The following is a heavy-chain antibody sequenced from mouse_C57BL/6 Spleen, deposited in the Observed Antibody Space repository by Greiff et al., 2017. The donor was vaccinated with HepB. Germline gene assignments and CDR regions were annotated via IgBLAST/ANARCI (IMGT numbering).Heavy chain of an antibody. Sequence: GGSMKLSCVASGFTFSNYWMNWVRQSPEKGLEWVAQIRLKSDNYATHYAESVKGRFTISRDDSKSSVYLQMNNLRAEDTGIYYCTGSTVVAYYFDYWGQGTTLTVSS. CDR2: IRLKSDNYAT. D-gene: IGHD1-1*01. CDR1: GFTFSNYW. CDR3: TGSTVVAYYFDY. J-gene: IGHJ2*01. V-gene: IGHV6-3*01.